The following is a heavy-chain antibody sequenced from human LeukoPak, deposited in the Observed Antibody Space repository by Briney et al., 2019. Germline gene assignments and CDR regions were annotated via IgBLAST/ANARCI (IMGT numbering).Heavy chain of an antibody. D-gene: IGHD3-10*01. CDR2: ISYDGSNK. CDR3: SRRRPGYGMDV. V-gene: IGHV3-30*03. Sequence: GGSLRLSCAASGFTFSSYGMHWVRQAPGKGLEWVAVISYDGSNKYYADSVKGRFTISRDNSKNTLYLQMNSLRAEDTAVYYCSRRRPGYGMDVWGQGTTVTVSS. J-gene: IGHJ6*02. CDR1: GFTFSSYG.